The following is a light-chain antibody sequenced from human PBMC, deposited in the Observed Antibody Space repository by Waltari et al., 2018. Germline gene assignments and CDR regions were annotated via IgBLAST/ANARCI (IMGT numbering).Light chain of an antibody. CDR3: MQALQTPYA. CDR1: QSLLHSNGYNY. J-gene: IGKJ2*01. CDR2: LGS. Sequence: DIVMTQSPLSLSVTPGEPASISCRSSQSLLHSNGYNYFAWYLQKPGQSPQLLIYLGSNRASGVTDRFSGSGSGTDFTLEISRVEAEDVGLYYCMQALQTPYAFGQGTKLEIK. V-gene: IGKV2-28*01.